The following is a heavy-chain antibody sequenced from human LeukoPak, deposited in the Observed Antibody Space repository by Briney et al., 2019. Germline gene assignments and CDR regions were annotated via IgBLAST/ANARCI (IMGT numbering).Heavy chain of an antibody. Sequence: GGALRLSCAASGFTFNDYYMSWIRQAPGKGREWLSYINIGGTNTHYADSVKGRVTISRENANKSLYLEMNNLRAEDTAVYYCATDGAGFDTWGQGVLVTVSS. CDR2: INIGGTNT. J-gene: IGHJ5*02. CDR1: GFTFNDYY. V-gene: IGHV3-11*01. CDR3: ATDGAGFDT.